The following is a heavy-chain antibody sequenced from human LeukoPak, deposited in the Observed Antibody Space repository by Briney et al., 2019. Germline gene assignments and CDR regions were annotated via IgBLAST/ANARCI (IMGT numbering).Heavy chain of an antibody. D-gene: IGHD3-10*01. CDR3: AKGILVRGAINEYYLDY. V-gene: IGHV4-59*01. J-gene: IGHJ4*02. Sequence: SETLSLTCTVSGGSISSYYWSWIRQPPGKGLEWIGYIYYSGSTNYNPSLKRRVTISVDTSKSQFSLKLSSVTAADAAVYYCAKGILVRGAINEYYLDYWGQGTLVTVSS. CDR2: IYYSGST. CDR1: GGSISSYY.